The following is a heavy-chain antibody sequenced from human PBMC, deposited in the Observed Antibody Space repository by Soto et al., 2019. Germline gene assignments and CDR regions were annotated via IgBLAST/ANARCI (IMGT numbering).Heavy chain of an antibody. V-gene: IGHV4-30-2*01. CDR2: IYHSGST. Sequence: TLRLPYAVSAGFPSSGGYSWSWIRQAPGKGLGWFGDIYHSGSTYYNPSLKSRVTISVDRSKNQFSLKLSSVTAADTAVYYCARDVSLTYYYDSSGAGLGLNYAFDIWGQGTMVT. CDR1: AGFPSSGGYS. D-gene: IGHD3-22*01. J-gene: IGHJ3*02. CDR3: ARDVSLTYYYDSSGAGLGLNYAFDI.